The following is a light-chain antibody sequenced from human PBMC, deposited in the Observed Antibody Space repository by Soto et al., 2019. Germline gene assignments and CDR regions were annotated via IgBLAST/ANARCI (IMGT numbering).Light chain of an antibody. J-gene: IGKJ4*01. V-gene: IGKV3-11*01. CDR1: QSVTTY. CDR2: DAS. Sequence: EIVLTQSPATLSLSPGERATLSCRASQSVTTYLAWYQQKPGQAPRLLSYDASMRSTGIPARFSGSGSGTDFTLTISSLESEDFAVYYCQQRSKWPRLFGGGTKVEI. CDR3: QQRSKWPRL.